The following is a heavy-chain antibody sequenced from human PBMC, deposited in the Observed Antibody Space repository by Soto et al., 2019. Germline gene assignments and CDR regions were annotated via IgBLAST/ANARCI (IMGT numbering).Heavy chain of an antibody. J-gene: IGHJ3*02. CDR3: ARPAWLLSDHDAFDI. CDR1: GFTVSSNY. Sequence: HPGGSLRLSCAASGFTVSSNYMSWVRQAPGKGLEWVSVIYSGGSTYYADSVKGRFTISRDNSKNTLYLQMNSLRAEDTAVYYCARPAWLLSDHDAFDIWGQGTMVTVSS. D-gene: IGHD3-3*01. V-gene: IGHV3-66*04. CDR2: IYSGGST.